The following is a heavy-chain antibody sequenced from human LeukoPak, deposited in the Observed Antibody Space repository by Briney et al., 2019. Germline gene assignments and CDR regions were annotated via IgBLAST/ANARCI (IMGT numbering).Heavy chain of an antibody. D-gene: IGHD3-3*01. CDR1: GFTFGNFA. Sequence: GGSLRLSCAASGFTFGNFAMSWVRQTPGKGLEWVSGIGGSSYKTQYADSVKGRFAISRDNSQKTLYLQMDSLRAEDTAVYYCAKDLEDTFYDFWSGSYYMDVWGKGATVTVSS. J-gene: IGHJ6*03. V-gene: IGHV3-23*01. CDR3: AKDLEDTFYDFWSGSYYMDV. CDR2: IGGSSYKT.